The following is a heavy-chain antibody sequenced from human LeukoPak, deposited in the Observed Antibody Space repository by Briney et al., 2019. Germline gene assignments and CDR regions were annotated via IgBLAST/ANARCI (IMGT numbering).Heavy chain of an antibody. V-gene: IGHV3-23*01. J-gene: IGHJ4*02. CDR1: GFTFRSYA. CDR2: ISGSGTNT. Sequence: SGGSLRLSCAASGFTFRSYAMNWVRQAPGKGLEWVSVISGSGTNTYYADSVKGRFTISRDNSKNTLFLQMHSLRAEDTAVYYCAKGSVPIISSSYFDYWGQGTLVTVSS. CDR3: AKGSVPIISSSYFDY. D-gene: IGHD6-13*01.